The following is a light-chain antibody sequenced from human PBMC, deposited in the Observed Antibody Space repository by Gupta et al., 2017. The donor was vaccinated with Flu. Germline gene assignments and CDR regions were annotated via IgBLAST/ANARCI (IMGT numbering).Light chain of an antibody. CDR1: VIAITD. CDR3: QVWDRASEHYV. V-gene: IGLV3-21*02. J-gene: IGLJ1*01. CDR2: DDR. Sequence: SYVLIQPPSMSVAPGQTARIPCGGDVIAITDVHWYQQKPGQAPVLVMYDDRDRPSGITERLSGTSSGNEATLTLSRVEVGDEADYYCQVWDRASEHYVFGPGTKVTVL.